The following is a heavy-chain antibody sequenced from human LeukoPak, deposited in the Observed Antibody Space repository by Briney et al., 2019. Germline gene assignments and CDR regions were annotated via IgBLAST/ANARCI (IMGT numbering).Heavy chain of an antibody. CDR1: GYTFASYD. CDR2: MNPNSGNT. Sequence: ASVKVSCKASGYTFASYDINWVRQATGQGLEWMGWMNPNSGNTGYAQKFQGRVTMTRNTSISTAYMELSSLSSEDTAVYYCARGRRYYDSSGYYYFDYWGQGTLVTVSS. CDR3: ARGRRYYDSSGYYYFDY. J-gene: IGHJ4*02. V-gene: IGHV1-8*01. D-gene: IGHD3-22*01.